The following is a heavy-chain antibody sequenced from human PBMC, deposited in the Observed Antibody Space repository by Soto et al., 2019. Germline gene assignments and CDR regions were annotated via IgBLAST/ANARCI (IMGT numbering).Heavy chain of an antibody. V-gene: IGHV1-8*01. D-gene: IGHD3-3*01. CDR3: ARGRDYDFWSGYYGGPCWFDP. CDR2: MNPNSGNT. J-gene: IGHJ5*02. CDR1: GYTFTSYD. Sequence: QVQLVQSGAEVKKPGASVKVSCKASGYTFTSYDINWVRQATGQGLEWMGWMNPNSGNTGYAQKFQGGVTMTRDTSISTAYMELSSLRSEDTAVYYCARGRDYDFWSGYYGGPCWFDPWGQGTLVTVSS.